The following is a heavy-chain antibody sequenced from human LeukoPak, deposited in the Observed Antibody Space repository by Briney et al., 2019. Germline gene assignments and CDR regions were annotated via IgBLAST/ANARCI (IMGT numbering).Heavy chain of an antibody. D-gene: IGHD3-10*01. V-gene: IGHV1-18*01. CDR2: ISAYNGNT. Sequence: EASVKVSCKASGYTFTSYGISWVRQAPGQGLEWMGWISAYNGNTNYAQKLQGRVTMTTDTSTSTAYMELRSLRSDDTAVYYCARDSGGLMVRGVIINDYWGQGTLVTVSS. J-gene: IGHJ4*02. CDR1: GYTFTSYG. CDR3: ARDSGGLMVRGVIINDY.